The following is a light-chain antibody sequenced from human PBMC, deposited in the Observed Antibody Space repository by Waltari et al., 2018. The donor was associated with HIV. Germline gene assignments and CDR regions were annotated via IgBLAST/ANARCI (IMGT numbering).Light chain of an antibody. CDR3: WSYAGSSTII. V-gene: IGLV2-23*01. CDR1: SSDVGSYSF. Sequence: QSALTQPASVSGSPGQSITLSCTGTSSDVGSYSFVSWYQLHPGKAPKLIIYEDNKRPSGVSDRFSGSKCGYTASLTISGLQAEDEADYCCWSYAGSSTIIFGGGTKLTVL. CDR2: EDN. J-gene: IGLJ2*01.